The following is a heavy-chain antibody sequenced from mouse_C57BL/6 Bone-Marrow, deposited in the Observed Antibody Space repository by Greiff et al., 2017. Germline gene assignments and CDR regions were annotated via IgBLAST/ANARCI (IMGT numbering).Heavy chain of an antibody. J-gene: IGHJ4*01. D-gene: IGHD2-4*01. CDR1: GYTFTSYW. Sequence: QVQLKQPGAELAKPGASVKVSCKASGYTFTSYWMHWVKQRPGQGLEWIGRIHPSDSDTNYNQKFKGKATLTGDKSSSTAYMQLSSLTSEDSAVYYCAIDYDYDGVYAMDYWGQGTSVTVSS. V-gene: IGHV1-74*01. CDR3: AIDYDYDGVYAMDY. CDR2: IHPSDSDT.